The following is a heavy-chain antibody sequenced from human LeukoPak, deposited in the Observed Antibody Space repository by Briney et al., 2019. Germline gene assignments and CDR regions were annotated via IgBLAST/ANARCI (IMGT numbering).Heavy chain of an antibody. CDR1: GFTFENYW. CDR3: ARDRYYYDSSGYFLDY. V-gene: IGHV3-7*01. J-gene: IGHJ4*02. Sequence: GGSLRLSCAASGFTFENYWMSWVRQAPGKGPEWVANIKQDGSVEHYLDSVKGRFTISRDNAKNSLILQMNSLRAEDTAVYYCARDRYYYDSSGYFLDYWGQGTLVTVSS. D-gene: IGHD3-22*01. CDR2: IKQDGSVE.